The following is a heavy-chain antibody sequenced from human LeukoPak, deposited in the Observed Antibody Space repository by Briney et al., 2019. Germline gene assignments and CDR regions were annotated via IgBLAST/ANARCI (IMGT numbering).Heavy chain of an antibody. CDR1: GYTFTSYG. Sequence: ASVKVSCKASGYTFTSYGISWVRQAPGQGLEWMGWISAYKGNTNYAQKLQGRVTMTTDTSTSTAYMELRSLRSDDTAVYYCARIPPVVVPAAPNWFDPWGQGTLVTVSS. D-gene: IGHD2-2*01. V-gene: IGHV1-18*04. J-gene: IGHJ5*02. CDR2: ISAYKGNT. CDR3: ARIPPVVVPAAPNWFDP.